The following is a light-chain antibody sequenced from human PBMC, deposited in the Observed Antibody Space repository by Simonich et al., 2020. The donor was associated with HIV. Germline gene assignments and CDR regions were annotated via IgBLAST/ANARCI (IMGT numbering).Light chain of an antibody. CDR3: QQYYSTPPT. CDR2: WAS. Sequence: DIVMTQSPDSLAVSLGERATINCKSSQSVLYNSNNKNYLAWYQQKPGQPPKLLIYWASTRESGVPARFSASGSGTDFTLTISSLQAEDVAFYYCQQYYSTPPTFGQGTKVEIK. CDR1: QSVLYNSNNKNY. V-gene: IGKV4-1*01. J-gene: IGKJ1*01.